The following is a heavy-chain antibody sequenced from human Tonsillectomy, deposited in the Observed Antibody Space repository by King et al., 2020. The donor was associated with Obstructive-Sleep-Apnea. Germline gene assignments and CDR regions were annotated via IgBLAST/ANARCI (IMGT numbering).Heavy chain of an antibody. D-gene: IGHD6-13*01. CDR2: IRYDGSSK. CDR3: AKALSSWDY. Sequence: VQLVESGGGVVQPGRSLRLSCAASGFTFSSYGMHWVRPAPGKGLEWVAFIRYDGSSKNYADSVKGRFTISRDNSKNTLYLQMNSLRTQDTAVYYCAKALSSWDYWGQGTLVTVSS. V-gene: IGHV3-30*02. CDR1: GFTFSSYG. J-gene: IGHJ4*02.